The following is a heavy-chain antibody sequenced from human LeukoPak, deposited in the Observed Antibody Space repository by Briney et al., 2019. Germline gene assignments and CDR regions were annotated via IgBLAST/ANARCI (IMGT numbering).Heavy chain of an antibody. D-gene: IGHD3-10*01. J-gene: IGHJ6*02. V-gene: IGHV4-61*09. Sequence: SETLSLTCTVSGGSVSSGIYYWSWIRQPAGKGLEWIGHIYTSGSTNYSPSLRSRVIISIDTSKNQVSLKLSSVTAADTAVYYCARDRLLWFGESSGYGMDVWGQGTTVTVSS. CDR3: ARDRLLWFGESSGYGMDV. CDR2: IYTSGST. CDR1: GGSVSSGIYY.